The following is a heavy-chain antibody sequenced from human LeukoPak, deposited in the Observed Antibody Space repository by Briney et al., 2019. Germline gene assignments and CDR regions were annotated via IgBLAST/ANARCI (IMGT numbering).Heavy chain of an antibody. D-gene: IGHD5-12*01. CDR2: ISASSTYI. Sequence: GGSLRLSCAASGFTFSSHSMNWVRQAPGKGLEWVSSISASSTYISYADSVRGRFTNSRDNVKNSLSLQMNSLRAEDTALYYCARAEGYGAIDYWGQGSLVIVSS. J-gene: IGHJ4*02. CDR3: ARAEGYGAIDY. CDR1: GFTFSSHS. V-gene: IGHV3-21*01.